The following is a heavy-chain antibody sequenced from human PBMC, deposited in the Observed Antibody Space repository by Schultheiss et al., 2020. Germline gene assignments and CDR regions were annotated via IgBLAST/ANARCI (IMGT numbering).Heavy chain of an antibody. D-gene: IGHD3-10*01. CDR1: GGSISSYY. CDR2: IYYSGST. Sequence: SQTLSLTCTVSGGSISSYYWSWIRQPAGKGLEWIGYIYYSGSTYYNPSLKSRVTISVDTSKNQFSLKLSSVTAADTAVYYCARVNRRGAFDYWGQGTLVTVSS. V-gene: IGHV4-59*08. J-gene: IGHJ4*02. CDR3: ARVNRRGAFDY.